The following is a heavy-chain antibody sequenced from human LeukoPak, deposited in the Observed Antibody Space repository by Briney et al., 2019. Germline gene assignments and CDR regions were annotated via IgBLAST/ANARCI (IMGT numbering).Heavy chain of an antibody. CDR2: ISSRSSTI. J-gene: IGHJ3*02. V-gene: IGHV3-48*04. CDR1: GFTFRRYR. Sequence: GALILSCAASGFTFRRYRMNWVRPAPGEGLEWVSYISSRSSTIYYAVSVKWRFTISRDNAKLSLYLQMNSLRAEDTAVYYCARALTHAFDIWGQGTMVTVSS. CDR3: ARALTHAFDI.